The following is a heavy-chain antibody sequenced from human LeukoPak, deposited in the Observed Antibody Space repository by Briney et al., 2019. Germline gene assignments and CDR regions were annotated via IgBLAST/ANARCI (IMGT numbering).Heavy chain of an antibody. J-gene: IGHJ6*02. V-gene: IGHV1-18*01. D-gene: IGHD3-3*01. CDR2: ISAYNGNT. CDR3: ARVSGFDFWSGYAPPMYYYYGMDV. CDR1: GYTFTSYG. Sequence: ASVKVSCKASGYTFTSYGISWVRQAPGQGLEWMGWISAYNGNTNYAQKLQGRVTMTTDTSTSTAYMELRSLRSDDTAVYYCARVSGFDFWSGYAPPMYYYYGMDVWGPGTTVTVSS.